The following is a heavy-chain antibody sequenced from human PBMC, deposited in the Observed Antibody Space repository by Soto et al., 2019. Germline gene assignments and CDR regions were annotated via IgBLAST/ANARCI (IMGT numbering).Heavy chain of an antibody. CDR2: IYTSGST. Sequence: PXETLSVPWTVSCGSISSYYWSWIRQPAGKGLEWIGRIYTSGSTNYNPSLKSRVTMSVDTSKNQFSLKLSSVTAADTAVYYCESDAGMLYFDYWGQGTLVTFSS. D-gene: IGHD2-8*01. CDR1: CGSISSYY. J-gene: IGHJ4*02. V-gene: IGHV4-4*07. CDR3: ESDAGMLYFDY.